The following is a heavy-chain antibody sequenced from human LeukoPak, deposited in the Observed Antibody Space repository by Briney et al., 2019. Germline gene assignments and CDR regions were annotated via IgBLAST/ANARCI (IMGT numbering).Heavy chain of an antibody. CDR1: GFTFSSYG. D-gene: IGHD2-2*01. V-gene: IGHV3-33*06. J-gene: IGHJ5*02. CDR2: IWYDGSNK. Sequence: GGSLRLSCAASGFTFSSYGMHWVRQAPGKGLEWVAVIWYDGSNKYYADSVKGRFTISRDNSKNTLYLQMNSLRAEDTAVYYCAKDRHCSSTSCYQIGWFDPWGQGTLVTVSS. CDR3: AKDRHCSSTSCYQIGWFDP.